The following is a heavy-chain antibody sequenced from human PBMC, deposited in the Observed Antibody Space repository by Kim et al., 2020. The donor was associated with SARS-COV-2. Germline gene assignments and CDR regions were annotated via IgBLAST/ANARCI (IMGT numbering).Heavy chain of an antibody. CDR3: ARDNPRTAWFDY. J-gene: IGHJ4*02. Sequence: ADSVKGRLTTARNNAKNSLYLQMNGLRAEDTAVYYCARDNPRTAWFDYWGQGTLVTVSS. V-gene: IGHV3-21*01. D-gene: IGHD5-18*01.